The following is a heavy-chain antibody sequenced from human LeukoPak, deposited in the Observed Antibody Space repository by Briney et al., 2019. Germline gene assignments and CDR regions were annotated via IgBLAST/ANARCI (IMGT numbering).Heavy chain of an antibody. V-gene: IGHV3-23*01. D-gene: IGHD6-13*01. CDR2: ISGSGGST. CDR1: GFTFSRNG. CDR3: AKEGYSSSWYGYYFGY. Sequence: GGSLRLSCAASGFTFSRNGMTWVRQAPGKGLEWVSAISGSGGSTYYADSVKGRFTISRDNSKNTLYLQMNSLRAEDTAVYYCAKEGYSSSWYGYYFGYWGQGTLVTVSS. J-gene: IGHJ4*02.